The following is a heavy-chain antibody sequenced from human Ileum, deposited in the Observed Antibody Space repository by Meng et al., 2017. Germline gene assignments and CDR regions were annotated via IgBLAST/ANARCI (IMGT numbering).Heavy chain of an antibody. J-gene: IGHJ4*02. CDR3: ARVILSSGSDYFDF. CDR1: GDSVSSDNYY. V-gene: IGHV4-61*01. D-gene: IGHD2-15*01. Sequence: SETLSLTCTVSGDSVSSDNYYWSWIRQPPGQGLEWIGYVYYSGHTDYNPSLKRRVTITKDKSTTQFSLRMSSVTAADAAVYYCARVILSSGSDYFDFWGQGTLVTVSS. CDR2: VYYSGHT.